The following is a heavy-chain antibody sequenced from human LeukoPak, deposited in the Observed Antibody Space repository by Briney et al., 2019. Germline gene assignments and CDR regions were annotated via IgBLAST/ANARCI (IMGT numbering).Heavy chain of an antibody. J-gene: IGHJ4*02. CDR3: AKERGSGSYFDY. D-gene: IGHD1-26*01. CDR2: ISGSGGST. Sequence: SGGSLRLSCAASGFTFSSYWMSWVRQAPGKGLEWVSAISGSGGSTYYADSVKGRFTISRDNSKNTLYLQMNSLRAEDTAVYYCAKERGSGSYFDYWGQGTLVTVSS. CDR1: GFTFSSYW. V-gene: IGHV3-23*01.